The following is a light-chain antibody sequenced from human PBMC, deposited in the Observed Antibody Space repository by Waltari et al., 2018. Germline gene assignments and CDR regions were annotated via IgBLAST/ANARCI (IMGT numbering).Light chain of an antibody. CDR3: CSYAGSYFYV. CDR2: DVD. CDR1: SSDVGAYDY. V-gene: IGLV2-11*01. Sequence: QSALTQPRSVSGSPGQSVTISCTGTSSDVGAYDYVSGYQQHPGKAPKPMIDDVDKRRYAVHVRFAGSQSGEATSLTISGLQTEDEADYYCCSYAGSYFYVFGGGTKVTVL. J-gene: IGLJ1*01.